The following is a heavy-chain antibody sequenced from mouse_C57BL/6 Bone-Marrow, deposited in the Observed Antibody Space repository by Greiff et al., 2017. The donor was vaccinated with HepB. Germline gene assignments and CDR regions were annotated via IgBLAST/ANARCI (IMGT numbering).Heavy chain of an antibody. CDR3: ARYDGYYLDY. J-gene: IGHJ2*01. Sequence: ESGPGLVKPSQSLSLTCSVTGYSITSGYYWNWIRQFPGNKLEWMGYISYDGSNNYNPSLKNRISITRDTSKNQFFLKLNSVTTEDTATYYCARYDGYYLDYWGQGTTLTVSS. V-gene: IGHV3-6*01. D-gene: IGHD2-3*01. CDR2: ISYDGSN. CDR1: GYSITSGYY.